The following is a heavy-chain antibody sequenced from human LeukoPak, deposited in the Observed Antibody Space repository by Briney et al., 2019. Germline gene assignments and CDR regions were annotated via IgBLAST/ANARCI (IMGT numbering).Heavy chain of an antibody. J-gene: IGHJ4*02. D-gene: IGHD4-17*01. CDR1: GFTFTNAW. CDR2: ISSTGTSI. Sequence: AGGSLRLSCAASGFTFTNAWMSWVRQVPGKGLEWVSYISSTGTSIYYADSVKGRFTISRDNAKNSLYLQMNSLRAEDTAVYYCARDDGDNAYDYWGQGTLVTVSS. V-gene: IGHV3-48*01. CDR3: ARDDGDNAYDY.